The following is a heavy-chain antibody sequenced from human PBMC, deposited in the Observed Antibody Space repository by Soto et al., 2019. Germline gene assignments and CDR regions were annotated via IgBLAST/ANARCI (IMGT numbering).Heavy chain of an antibody. V-gene: IGHV4-30-4*01. CDR3: ARHDGFSSGWIFDY. D-gene: IGHD6-19*01. CDR1: GGSISSGDYY. CDR2: IYYSGST. Sequence: SETLSLTCTVSGGSISSGDYYWRWIRQPPGKGLEWIGYIYYSGSTYSNPSLKSRVTISVDTSNNQLSLKLRSVTAADTAVYYCARHDGFSSGWIFDYWGHGPLVTVSS. J-gene: IGHJ4*01.